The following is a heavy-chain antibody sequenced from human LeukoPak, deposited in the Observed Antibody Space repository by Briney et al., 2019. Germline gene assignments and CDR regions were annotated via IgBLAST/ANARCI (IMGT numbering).Heavy chain of an antibody. Sequence: SVKVSCKASGGTFSSYAISWVRQAPGQGLEWMGGIIPIFGTANYAQKFQGRVTITADESTSTAYMELSSLRSEDTAVYYCANGIVVVPAGDYYCYYYMDVWGKGTTVTVSS. CDR2: IIPIFGTA. V-gene: IGHV1-69*13. J-gene: IGHJ6*03. D-gene: IGHD2-2*01. CDR3: ANGIVVVPAGDYYCYYYMDV. CDR1: GGTFSSYA.